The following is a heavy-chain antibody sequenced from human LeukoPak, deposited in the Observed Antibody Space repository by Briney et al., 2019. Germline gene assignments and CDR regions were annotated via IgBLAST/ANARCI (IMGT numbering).Heavy chain of an antibody. CDR3: ARDYYYDSSGYVDY. CDR2: ISAYNGNA. D-gene: IGHD3-22*01. CDR1: GYTFTSYG. Sequence: ASVKVSCKASGYTFTSYGISWVRQAPGQGLEWMGWISAYNGNANYARNLQGRITMTTDTSTSTAYMELTSLRSDDTAVYYCARDYYYDSSGYVDYWGQGTLVTVSS. V-gene: IGHV1-18*01. J-gene: IGHJ4*02.